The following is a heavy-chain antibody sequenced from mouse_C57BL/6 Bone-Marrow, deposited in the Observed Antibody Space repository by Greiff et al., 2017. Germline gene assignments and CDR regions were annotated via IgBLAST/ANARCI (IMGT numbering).Heavy chain of an antibody. CDR3: TRSLIYYGTNY. J-gene: IGHJ2*01. D-gene: IGHD1-1*01. CDR1: GFNIKNYY. V-gene: IGHV14-2*01. CDR2: IDPEDGET. Sequence: EVQLKESGAELVKPGASVKLSCTASGFNIKNYYIHWVKQRTEQGLEWIGRIDPEDGETKYDQKFQAKATITAAPSTNTAYLPLDSLTSEDTAVYYCTRSLIYYGTNYWGQGTTLTVSS.